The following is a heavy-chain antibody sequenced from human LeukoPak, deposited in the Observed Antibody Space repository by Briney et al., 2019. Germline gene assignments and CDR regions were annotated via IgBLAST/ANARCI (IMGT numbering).Heavy chain of an antibody. V-gene: IGHV1-69*04. CDR3: ARDARLGYCGGDCSDY. Sequence: GSSVKVSCKASGGTFSSYAISWVRQAPGQGLEWMGRIIPILGIANYAQKFQGRVTITADKSTSTAYMELSSLRSEDTAVYYCARDARLGYCGGDCSDYWGQGTLVTVSS. J-gene: IGHJ4*02. CDR1: GGTFSSYA. D-gene: IGHD2-21*01. CDR2: IIPILGIA.